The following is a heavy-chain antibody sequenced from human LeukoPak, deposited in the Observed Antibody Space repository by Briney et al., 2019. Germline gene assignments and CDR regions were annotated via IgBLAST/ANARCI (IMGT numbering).Heavy chain of an antibody. CDR1: GFTSSSYA. J-gene: IGHJ4*02. CDR3: ARDIDGSEGGFDY. Sequence: GRSLRLSCAASGFTSSSYAMHWVRQAPGKGLEWVAVISYDGSNKYYADSVKGRFTISRDNSKNTLYLQMNSLRAEDTAVYYCARDIDGSEGGFDYWGQGTLVTVSS. CDR2: ISYDGSNK. V-gene: IGHV3-30-3*01. D-gene: IGHD3-16*01.